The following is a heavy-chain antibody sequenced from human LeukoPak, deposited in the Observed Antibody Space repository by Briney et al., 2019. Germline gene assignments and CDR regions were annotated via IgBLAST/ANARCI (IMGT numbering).Heavy chain of an antibody. J-gene: IGHJ4*02. D-gene: IGHD2-21*01. CDR3: ARGGAIF. V-gene: IGHV3-30*03. CDR2: ISYDGSNK. Sequence: GGSLRLSCAASGFTFSSYGMHWVRQAPGKGLEWVAVISYDGSNKYYADSVKGRFTISRDNSKNTLYLQMNSLRAEDTAVYYCARGGAIFWRQGTLVTVSS. CDR1: GFTFSSYG.